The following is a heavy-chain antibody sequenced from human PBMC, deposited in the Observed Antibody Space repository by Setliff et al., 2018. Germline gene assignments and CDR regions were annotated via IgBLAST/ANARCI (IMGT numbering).Heavy chain of an antibody. D-gene: IGHD6-19*01. CDR2: IYHSGST. Sequence: PSETLSLTCAVSGYSISSGYYWGWIRQPPGKGLEWIGSIYHSGSTYYNPSLKSRVTISVDTSKNQFSLKLSSVTAADTAVYYCARTRGSSGWLNWFDPWGQGTLVTVSS. CDR3: ARTRGSSGWLNWFDP. V-gene: IGHV4-38-2*01. CDR1: GYSISSGYY. J-gene: IGHJ5*02.